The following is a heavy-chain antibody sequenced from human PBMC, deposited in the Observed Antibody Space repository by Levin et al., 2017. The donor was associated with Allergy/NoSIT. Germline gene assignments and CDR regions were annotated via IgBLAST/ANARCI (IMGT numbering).Heavy chain of an antibody. CDR1: GFTFDDYA. CDR2: VSWDGGSA. D-gene: IGHD3-10*01. Sequence: GGSLRLSCAASGFTFDDYAMHWVRQAPGKGLEWVSLVSWDGGSAYYADSVKGRFTIFRDNSKNSLYLQMHTLRAEDTALYYCAKDKLSHAPSGIDYWGQGTLVTVSS. V-gene: IGHV3-43D*03. CDR3: AKDKLSHAPSGIDY. J-gene: IGHJ4*02.